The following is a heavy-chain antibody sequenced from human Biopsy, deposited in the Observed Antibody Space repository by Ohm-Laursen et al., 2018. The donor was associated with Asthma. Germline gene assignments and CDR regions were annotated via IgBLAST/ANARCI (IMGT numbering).Heavy chain of an antibody. Sequence: GSLRLSCAASGFTFSDYSMTWIRQAPGKGLEWISYISSSGSSILYADSVKGRFTISRDNAKNSLHLQMNSLRAEDTAIYYCARAYGGSFFSGSFDIWGQGTMVTVSS. D-gene: IGHD4-23*01. V-gene: IGHV3-11*01. J-gene: IGHJ3*02. CDR3: ARAYGGSFFSGSFDI. CDR1: GFTFSDYS. CDR2: ISSSGSSI.